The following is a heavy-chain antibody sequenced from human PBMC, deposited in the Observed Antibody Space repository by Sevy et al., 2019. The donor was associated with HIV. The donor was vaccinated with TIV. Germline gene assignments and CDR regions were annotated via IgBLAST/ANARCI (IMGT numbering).Heavy chain of an antibody. V-gene: IGHV3-30-3*01. Sequence: GGSPRLSCVVSGFSFSHYAFHWVRQAPGKGLEWVSLISYDGTYKYYADSVKGRFTISRDNSKNTLYLQMNSLRGNDTAVYYCARVAVSYCTNDCYHRFDYWGPGALVTVSS. CDR2: ISYDGTYK. CDR1: GFSFSHYA. CDR3: ARVAVSYCTNDCYHRFDY. J-gene: IGHJ4*02. D-gene: IGHD2-8*01.